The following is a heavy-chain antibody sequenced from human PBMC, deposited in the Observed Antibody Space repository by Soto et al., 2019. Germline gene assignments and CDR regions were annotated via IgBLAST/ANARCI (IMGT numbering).Heavy chain of an antibody. CDR1: GFTFSSYS. V-gene: IGHV3-21*01. CDR3: ASRAGSGWYFDY. CDR2: ISSSSSYI. D-gene: IGHD6-19*01. Sequence: EVQLVESGGGLVKPGGSLRLSCAASGFTFSSYSMNWVRQAPGKGLEWVSSISSSSSYIYYADSVKGRFTISRDNAKNSLYLQMNSLRAEDTAVYYCASRAGSGWYFDYWGQGTLVTVSS. J-gene: IGHJ4*02.